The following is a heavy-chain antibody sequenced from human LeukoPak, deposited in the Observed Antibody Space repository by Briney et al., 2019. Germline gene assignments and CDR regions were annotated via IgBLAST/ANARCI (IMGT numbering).Heavy chain of an antibody. CDR3: ARDGGYSYGYGYYYYYGMDV. V-gene: IGHV3-21*04. CDR1: GFTFSSYS. CDR2: ISSSSSYI. D-gene: IGHD5-18*01. J-gene: IGHJ6*02. Sequence: GGSLRLSCAASGFTFSSYSMNWVRQAPGKGLEWVSSISSSSSYIYYADSVKGRFTISRDNSKNTLYLQMNSLRAEDTAVYYCARDGGYSYGYGYYYYYGMDVWGQGTTVTVSS.